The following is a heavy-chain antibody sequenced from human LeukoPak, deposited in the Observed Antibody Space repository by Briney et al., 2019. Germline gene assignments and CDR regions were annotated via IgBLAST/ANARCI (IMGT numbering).Heavy chain of an antibody. Sequence: ASVKVSCKASGYTFTGYYMHWVRQAPGQGLEWMGWINPNSGGTNYAQKFQGRVTMTRDTSISTAYMELSRLRSDDTAVYYCARGASKYDFWSGYQPNWFDPWGQGTLVTVSS. J-gene: IGHJ5*02. V-gene: IGHV1-2*02. CDR3: ARGASKYDFWSGYQPNWFDP. CDR2: INPNSGGT. D-gene: IGHD3-3*01. CDR1: GYTFTGYY.